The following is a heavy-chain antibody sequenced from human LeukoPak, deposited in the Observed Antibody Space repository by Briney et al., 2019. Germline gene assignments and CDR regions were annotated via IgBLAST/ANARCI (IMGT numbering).Heavy chain of an antibody. CDR2: IHHDGRT. CDR3: AREPEPQDYGDTVNAYDL. D-gene: IGHD4-17*01. V-gene: IGHV4-34*01. Sequence: SETLSLTCTVYGGSLSGHDGRWIRQSPGKGLEWIGDIHHDGRTKYSPSLRSRVTIVLDTSKHEFSVRLTRVTAADTAMYFCAREPEPQDYGDTVNAYDLWGQGTMAIVSS. CDR1: GGSLSGHD. J-gene: IGHJ3*01.